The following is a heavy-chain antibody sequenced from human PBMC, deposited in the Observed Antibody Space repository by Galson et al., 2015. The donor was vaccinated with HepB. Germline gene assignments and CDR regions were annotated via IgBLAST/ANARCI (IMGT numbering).Heavy chain of an antibody. CDR2: IIPILGIA. D-gene: IGHD2-21*02. J-gene: IGHJ2*01. CDR1: EGTFSSYA. V-gene: IGHV1-69*04. Sequence: SVKVSCKASEGTFSSYAISWVRQAPGQGLEWMGRIIPILGIANYAQKFQGRVTITADKSTNTAYMELSSLRSEDTAVYYCAGSQKGRIVVVTAIPGVWYVDLWGRGTLVTVSS. CDR3: AGSQKGRIVVVTAIPGVWYVDL.